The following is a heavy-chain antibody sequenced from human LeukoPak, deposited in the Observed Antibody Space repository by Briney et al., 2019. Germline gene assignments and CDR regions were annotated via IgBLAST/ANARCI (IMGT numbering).Heavy chain of an antibody. CDR1: GFIFNFYA. J-gene: IGHJ5*02. D-gene: IGHD4-17*01. CDR3: AKDLYGDYGNWFDP. CDR2: IGGNGLST. Sequence: GGSLRLSCAASGFIFNFYAMTWVRQAPGKGLEWISTIGGNGLSTYYADSVKGRFTISRDNSKNTLYLQMNTLRVEDTAVYYCAKDLYGDYGNWFDPWGQGTLVTVSS. V-gene: IGHV3-23*01.